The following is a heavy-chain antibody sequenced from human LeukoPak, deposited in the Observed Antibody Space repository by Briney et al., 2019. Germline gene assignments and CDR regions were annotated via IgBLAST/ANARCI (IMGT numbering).Heavy chain of an antibody. Sequence: PSVTLSLTCTVSGGSISSGDYYWSWIRQPPGKGLEWIGYIYYSGSTYSNPSLESRVTISIDTSKNQFSLKLSYVIAADTAVYYCARDPYSGSRFDYWGQGTLVTVSS. D-gene: IGHD1-26*01. CDR1: GGSISSGDYY. CDR2: IYYSGST. J-gene: IGHJ4*02. CDR3: ARDPYSGSRFDY. V-gene: IGHV4-30-4*01.